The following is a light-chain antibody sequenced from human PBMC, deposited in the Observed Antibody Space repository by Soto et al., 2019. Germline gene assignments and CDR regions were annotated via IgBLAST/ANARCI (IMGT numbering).Light chain of an antibody. J-gene: IGKJ2*01. CDR1: QSVRSY. Sequence: EIVLTQSPAPLSLSPGERATLSCRASQSVRSYLAWYQQKPGQAPRLLIYDASNRATGIPARFSGSGSGTAFTLTISMLEPEDVALYYCQHRSNWPCYTLGQGTKREIK. V-gene: IGKV3-11*01. CDR2: DAS. CDR3: QHRSNWPCYT.